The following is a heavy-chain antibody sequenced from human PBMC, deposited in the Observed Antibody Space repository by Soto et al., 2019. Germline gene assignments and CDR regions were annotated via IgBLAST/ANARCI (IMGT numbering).Heavy chain of an antibody. D-gene: IGHD2-2*01. CDR3: ATLRICSSTSCYVRAVTHNWFDP. CDR2: ISGSGGST. CDR1: GFTFSSYA. V-gene: IGHV3-23*01. Sequence: HPGGSLRLSCAASGFTFSSYAMSWVRQAPGKGLEWVSAISGSGGSTYYADSVKGRFTISRDNSKNTLYLQMNSLRAEDTAVYYCATLRICSSTSCYVRAVTHNWFDPWGQGTLVTVSS. J-gene: IGHJ5*02.